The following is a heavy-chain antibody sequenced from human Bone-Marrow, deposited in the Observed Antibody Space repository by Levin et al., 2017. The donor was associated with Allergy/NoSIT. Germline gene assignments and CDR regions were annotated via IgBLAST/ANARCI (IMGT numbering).Heavy chain of an antibody. CDR1: GFTFSSYS. CDR3: ARVGLECSSTSCYRFYGMDV. D-gene: IGHD2-2*01. V-gene: IGHV3-21*01. J-gene: IGHJ6*02. Sequence: GGSLRLSCAASGFTFSSYSMNWVRQAPGKGLEWVSSISSSSSYIYYADSVKGRFTISRDNAKNSLYLQMNSLRAEDTAVYYCARVGLECSSTSCYRFYGMDVWGQGTTVTVSS. CDR2: ISSSSSYI.